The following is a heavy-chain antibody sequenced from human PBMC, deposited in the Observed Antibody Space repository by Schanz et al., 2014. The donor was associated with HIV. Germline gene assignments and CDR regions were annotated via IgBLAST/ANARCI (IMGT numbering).Heavy chain of an antibody. CDR3: ARDGARTSHWGF. V-gene: IGHV3-33*08. CDR1: GFTFSTYA. J-gene: IGHJ4*02. D-gene: IGHD2-2*01. CDR2: IWSDGNNK. Sequence: VQMLESGGGSVQPGGSLRLSCVASGFTFSTYAMHWVRQAPGKGLEWVAVIWSDGNNKYYGDSVKGRFTISRDNSKNTLYLQMNSLGVEDTAVYFCARDGARTSHWGFWGQGTLVTVSS.